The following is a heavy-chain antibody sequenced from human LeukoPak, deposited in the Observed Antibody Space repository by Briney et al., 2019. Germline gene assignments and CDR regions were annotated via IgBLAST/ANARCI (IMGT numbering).Heavy chain of an antibody. Sequence: GASVKVSCKASGGTFSSYAISWVRQAPGQGLEWMGRIIPILGIANYAQEFQGRVTITADKSTSTAYMELSSLRSEDTAVYYCARGKLGYYYYHMDAWGKGTTVTVSS. CDR1: GGTFSSYA. V-gene: IGHV1-69*04. CDR3: ARGKLGYYYYHMDA. J-gene: IGHJ6*03. D-gene: IGHD3-3*02. CDR2: IIPILGIA.